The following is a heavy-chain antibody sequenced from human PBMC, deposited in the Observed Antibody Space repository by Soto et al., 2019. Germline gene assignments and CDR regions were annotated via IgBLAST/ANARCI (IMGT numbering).Heavy chain of an antibody. D-gene: IGHD2-2*01. CDR1: GGSISSYY. CDR2: IYYSGST. CDR3: ARILGYCSSTSCEHDDAFDI. J-gene: IGHJ3*02. V-gene: IGHV4-59*08. Sequence: SETLSLTCTVSGGSISSYYWSWIRQPPGKGLEWIGYIYYSGSTNYNPSLKSRVTISVDTSKNQFSLKLSSVTAADTAVYYCARILGYCSSTSCEHDDAFDIWGQGTMVTVSS.